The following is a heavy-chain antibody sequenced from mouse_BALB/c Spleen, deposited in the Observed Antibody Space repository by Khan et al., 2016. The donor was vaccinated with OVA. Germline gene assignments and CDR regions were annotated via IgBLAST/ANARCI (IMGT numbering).Heavy chain of an antibody. V-gene: IGHV1-7*01. CDR3: ARSPTMITQFSY. Sequence: QVQLQQSGAELAKPGASVKMSCKASGYTFTSYWMHWVKQRPGQGLEWIGFINPTTGYTEYNQKFKDKAPLNADKSSSTAYMQLRSLTSEDSAGYYCARSPTMITQFSYWGQGTLVTVSA. J-gene: IGHJ3*01. CDR2: INPTTGYT. CDR1: GYTFTSYW. D-gene: IGHD2-4*01.